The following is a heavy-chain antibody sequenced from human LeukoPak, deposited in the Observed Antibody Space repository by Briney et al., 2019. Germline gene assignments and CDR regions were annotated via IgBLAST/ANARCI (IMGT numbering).Heavy chain of an antibody. V-gene: IGHV3-7*01. D-gene: IGHD1-14*01. J-gene: IGHJ4*02. CDR3: ARGLYNRNY. CDR1: GFTFSSYW. Sequence: PGGSLRLSCAASGFTFSSYWMSWVRQTLGKGLESVANIKQDGSEKYYVDSVEGRLTISRDKDKNSLYLQMNSLRAEDTAVYYCARGLYNRNYSGQGTLVTAPS. CDR2: IKQDGSEK.